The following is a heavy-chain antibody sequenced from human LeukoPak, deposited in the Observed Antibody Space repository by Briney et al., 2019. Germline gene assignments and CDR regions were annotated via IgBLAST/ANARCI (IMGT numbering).Heavy chain of an antibody. V-gene: IGHV4-34*08. CDR1: GFTFSDHS. CDR3: ATNWGYCSGGSCYSLWFDP. CDR2: INHSGST. Sequence: NPGGSLRLSCAASGFTFSDHSMSWIRQPPGKGLEWIGEINHSGSTNYNPSLKSRVTISVDTSKNQFSLKLSSVTAADTAVYYCATNWGYCSGGSCYSLWFDPWGQGTLVTVSS. D-gene: IGHD2-15*01. J-gene: IGHJ5*02.